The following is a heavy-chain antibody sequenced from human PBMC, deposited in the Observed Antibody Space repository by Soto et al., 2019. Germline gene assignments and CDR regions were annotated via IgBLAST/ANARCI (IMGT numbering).Heavy chain of an antibody. D-gene: IGHD6-6*01. V-gene: IGHV3-21*01. Sequence: PGGSPRLSCAVSGFTYCSYGMNWVHKGPGEGLEWVSSISSSSSYIYYTDSVKGRFIISRDNAKNSLYLQMNSLRAEDTAVYFCARDGVPVLPGRFDPWRQGPLVPVSS. J-gene: IGHJ5*02. CDR2: ISSSSSYI. CDR3: ARDGVPVLPGRFDP. CDR1: GFTYCSYG.